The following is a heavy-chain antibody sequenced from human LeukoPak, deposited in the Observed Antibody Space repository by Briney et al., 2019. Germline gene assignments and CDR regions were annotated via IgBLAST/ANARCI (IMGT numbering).Heavy chain of an antibody. D-gene: IGHD6-19*01. V-gene: IGHV3-30*18. CDR1: GFTFSSYG. CDR3: AKERYSSGSFFFDY. Sequence: GRSLRLSCAASGFTFSSYGMHWVRQAPGKGLEWVAVISYDGSNKYYADSVKGRFTISRDNSKNTLYLQMNSLRAEDTAVYYCAKERYSSGSFFFDYWGQGTLVSVCS. J-gene: IGHJ4*02. CDR2: ISYDGSNK.